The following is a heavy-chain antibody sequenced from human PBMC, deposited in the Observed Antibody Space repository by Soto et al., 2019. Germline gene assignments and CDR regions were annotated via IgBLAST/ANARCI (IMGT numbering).Heavy chain of an antibody. CDR3: ARHWSYGDYGNDAFDI. CDR1: GGSISSSSYY. Sequence: SETLSLTCTVPGGSISSSSYYWGWIRQPPGKGLEWIGSIYYSGSTYYNPSLKSRVTISVDTSKNQFSLKLSSVTAADTAVYYCARHWSYGDYGNDAFDIWGQGTMVTVSS. D-gene: IGHD4-17*01. CDR2: IYYSGST. J-gene: IGHJ3*02. V-gene: IGHV4-39*01.